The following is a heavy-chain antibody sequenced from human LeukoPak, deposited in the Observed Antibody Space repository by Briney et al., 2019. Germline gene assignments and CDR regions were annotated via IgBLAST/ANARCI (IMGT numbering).Heavy chain of an antibody. D-gene: IGHD5-18*01. CDR3: ARYSYGYYFDY. Sequence: PSETLSLTCAVSGYSISSGYYWGRIRQPPGKGLEWIGSIYHSGSTYYNPSLKSRVTISVDTSKNQFSLKLSSVTAADTAVYYCARYSYGYYFDYWGQGTLVTVSS. J-gene: IGHJ4*02. CDR1: GYSISSGYY. V-gene: IGHV4-38-2*01. CDR2: IYHSGST.